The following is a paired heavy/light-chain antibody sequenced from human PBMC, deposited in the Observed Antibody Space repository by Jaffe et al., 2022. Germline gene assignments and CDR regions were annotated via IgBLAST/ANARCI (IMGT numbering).Heavy chain of an antibody. CDR1: GYSISSGYY. CDR2: IYHSGST. J-gene: IGHJ5*02. Sequence: QVQLQESGPGLVKPSETLSLTCAVSGYSISSGYYWGWIRQPPGKGLEWIGSIYHSGSTYYNPSLKSRVTISVDTSKNQFSLKLSSVTAADTAVYYCARHAPPVQGIAVAGTAGWFDPWGQGTLVTVSS. V-gene: IGHV4-38-2*01. CDR3: ARHAPPVQGIAVAGTAGWFDP. D-gene: IGHD6-19*01.
Light chain of an antibody. Sequence: SYVLTQPPSVSVAPGQTARITCGGNNIGSKSVHWYQQKPGQAPVLVVYDDSDRPSGIPERFSGSNSGNTATLTISRVEAGDEADYYCQVWDSSSDHPVYVFGTGTKVTVL. CDR2: DDS. V-gene: IGLV3-21*02. J-gene: IGLJ1*01. CDR3: QVWDSSSDHPVYV. CDR1: NIGSKS.